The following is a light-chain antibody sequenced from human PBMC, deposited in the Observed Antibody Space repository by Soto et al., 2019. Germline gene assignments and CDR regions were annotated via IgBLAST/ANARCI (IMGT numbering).Light chain of an antibody. CDR1: QSISDT. CDR2: GAS. V-gene: IGKV3-15*01. Sequence: EIVMTQSPATLSVSPGGRATLSCRASQSISDTLAWHQQKPGQAPRLLIYGASTRATGIPARFGGSGSGTEFTLTISSLQSEDFAVYYCQQYNNWPRTFGQGTKVDIK. J-gene: IGKJ1*01. CDR3: QQYNNWPRT.